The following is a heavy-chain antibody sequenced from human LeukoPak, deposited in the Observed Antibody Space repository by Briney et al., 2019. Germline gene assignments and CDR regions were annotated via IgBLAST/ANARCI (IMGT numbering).Heavy chain of an antibody. CDR3: ARRGTFEMATRQAFDY. J-gene: IGHJ4*02. D-gene: IGHD5-24*01. V-gene: IGHV5-51*01. CDR2: IYAGCAGT. CDR1: GYSFTSYW. Sequence: GESLKTSWNGSGYSFTSYWIGWGRQMPGKGLGLVGIIYAGCAGTRHSPSLQGTVRISADKSLSTAYMQWSSLKGSDTAMYYCARRGTFEMATRQAFDYWGQGTLVTVSS.